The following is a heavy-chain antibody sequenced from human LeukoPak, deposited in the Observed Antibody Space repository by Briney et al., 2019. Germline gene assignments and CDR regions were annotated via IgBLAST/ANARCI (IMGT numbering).Heavy chain of an antibody. CDR1: GFTFSSYS. CDR3: ARVLGGNGGIDY. V-gene: IGHV3-33*08. Sequence: GGSLRLSCAASGFTFSSYSMNWVRQAPGKGLEWVAVIWYDGSNKYYADSVKGRFTISRDNSKNTLYLQMNSLRAEDTAVYYCARVLGGNGGIDYWGQGTLVTVSS. J-gene: IGHJ4*02. CDR2: IWYDGSNK. D-gene: IGHD4-23*01.